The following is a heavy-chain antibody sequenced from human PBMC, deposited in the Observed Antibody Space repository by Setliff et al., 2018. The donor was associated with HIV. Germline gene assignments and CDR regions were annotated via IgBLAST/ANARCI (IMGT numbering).Heavy chain of an antibody. CDR2: IKQDGSEK. D-gene: IGHD3-22*01. V-gene: IGHV3-7*01. J-gene: IGHJ4*01. Sequence: PGGSLRLSWAASGFTVTTYWMSWVRQAPGKGLEWVANIKQDGSEKYYLDSVKGRFTISRDNAKNTVYLQMNSLRVEDTAVYYCAKGSYSSGRYDNYLDYWGQGALVTVSS. CDR1: GFTVTTYW. CDR3: AKGSYSSGRYDNYLDY.